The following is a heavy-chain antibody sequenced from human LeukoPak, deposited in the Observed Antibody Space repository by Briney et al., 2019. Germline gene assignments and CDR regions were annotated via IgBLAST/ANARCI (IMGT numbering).Heavy chain of an antibody. CDR2: IYSGGST. J-gene: IGHJ4*02. V-gene: IGHV3-53*01. CDR3: ARDKYSSSSPYFDY. Sequence: PGGSLRLSCAASGFTVSSNYMSWVRQAPGKGLEWVSVIYSGGSTYYADSVKGRFTISRDNSKNTLYHQMNSLRAEDTAVYYCARDKYSSSSPYFDYWGQGTLVTVSS. CDR1: GFTVSSNY. D-gene: IGHD6-6*01.